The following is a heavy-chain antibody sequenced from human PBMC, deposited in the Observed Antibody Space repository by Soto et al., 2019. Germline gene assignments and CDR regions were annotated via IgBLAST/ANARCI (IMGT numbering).Heavy chain of an antibody. CDR1: GFTFSNAW. V-gene: IGHV3-15*01. CDR2: IKSKTDGGTT. J-gene: IGHJ4*02. Sequence: PGGSLRLSCAASGFTFSNAWMSWVRQAPGKGLEWVGRIKSKTDGGTTDYAAPVKGRFTISRDDSKNTLYLQMNSLKTEDTAVYYCTTEALYGDYVQYVYWGQGTLVTVSS. CDR3: TTEALYGDYVQYVY. D-gene: IGHD4-17*01.